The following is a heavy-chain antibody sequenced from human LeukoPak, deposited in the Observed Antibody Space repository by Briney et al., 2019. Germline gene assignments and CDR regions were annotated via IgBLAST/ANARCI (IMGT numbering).Heavy chain of an antibody. CDR1: GFTFSDYY. Sequence: GGSLRLSCAASGFTFSDYYMSWTRQAPGKGLEWVSYISSSGSTIYYADSVKGRFTISRDNAKNSLYLQMNSLRAEDTAVYCCARGKSREAVAGIVLNDYWGQGTLVTVSS. CDR3: ARGKSREAVAGIVLNDY. J-gene: IGHJ4*02. D-gene: IGHD6-19*01. CDR2: ISSSGSTI. V-gene: IGHV3-11*01.